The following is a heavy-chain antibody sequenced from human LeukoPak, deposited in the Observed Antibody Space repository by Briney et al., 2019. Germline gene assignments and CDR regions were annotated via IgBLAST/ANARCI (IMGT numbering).Heavy chain of an antibody. D-gene: IGHD3-22*01. J-gene: IGHJ4*02. CDR3: AKDIPEHSRGSSGYYYGPFDY. CDR1: GFTFSDYN. Sequence: PGGSLRLSCAASGFTFSDYNMRWIRQAPGKGLEWVSSISRSGSTKYYADSVKGRFTISRDNAKNSLFLQMNSLRAEDTAVYYCAKDIPEHSRGSSGYYYGPFDYWGQGTLVTVSS. CDR2: ISRSGSTK. V-gene: IGHV3-11*01.